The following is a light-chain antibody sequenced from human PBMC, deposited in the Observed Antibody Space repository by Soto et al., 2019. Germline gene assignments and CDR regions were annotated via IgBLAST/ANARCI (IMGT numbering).Light chain of an antibody. J-gene: IGKJ3*01. Sequence: DIQMTQSPLSLSASVGDRVTITCRASQSISTYLSWYQQKPGQAPKVLIYAASRLERGVPSRFSGSGSVTDFALTVSSLQPEDFATYYCQQTYDTPFTFGPGTTV. CDR2: AAS. CDR1: QSISTY. V-gene: IGKV1-39*01. CDR3: QQTYDTPFT.